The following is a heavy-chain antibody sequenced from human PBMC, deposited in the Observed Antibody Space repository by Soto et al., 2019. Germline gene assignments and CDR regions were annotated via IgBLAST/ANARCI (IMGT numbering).Heavy chain of an antibody. V-gene: IGHV3-66*01. CDR2: LYSGGST. CDR3: SRSMPFDY. D-gene: IGHD2-2*01. CDR1: GFTVSSNY. Sequence: DVQLVESGGGLVQPGGSLRLSCAASGFTVSSNYMSWVRQAPGKGLEWVSVLYSGGSTYYADSVKGRFIISRDNSKNKVYLQMNSLRAEDTAVYYCSRSMPFDYWGQGALVTVSS. J-gene: IGHJ4*02.